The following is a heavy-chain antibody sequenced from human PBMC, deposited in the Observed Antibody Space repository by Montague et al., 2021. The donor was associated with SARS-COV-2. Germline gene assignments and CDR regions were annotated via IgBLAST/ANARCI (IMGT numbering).Heavy chain of an antibody. J-gene: IGHJ3*01. CDR2: VSWNSGTI. Sequence: SLRLSCAASGFTFGDYAMHWVRQAPGKGLEWVSGVSWNSGTIGYADSVKGRFTISRDNAKNSLYLQMTSLRPEDTALYYCAHIVVVVAAVLDDVFDLWGQGTLVTVSS. V-gene: IGHV3-9*01. D-gene: IGHD2-15*01. CDR3: AHIVVVVAAVLDDVFDL. CDR1: GFTFGDYA.